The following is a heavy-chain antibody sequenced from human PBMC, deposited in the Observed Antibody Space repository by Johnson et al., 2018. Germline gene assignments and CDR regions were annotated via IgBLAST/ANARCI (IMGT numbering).Heavy chain of an antibody. CDR1: GFAFSNAW. J-gene: IGHJ6*02. V-gene: IGHV3-15*01. D-gene: IGHD3-10*01. CDR3: TTGITMVRGYYYYGIEV. CDR2: IKRNTEGGTT. Sequence: VQLVQSGGGLVKPGGSXRLSCAASGFAFSNAWMSWVRQAPGKGLEWVGRIKRNTEGGTTDHATPVKGRFTISRDDSKNTLFLQMNRLKNEDTALYYWTTGITMVRGYYYYGIEVWGQGTTVTVSS.